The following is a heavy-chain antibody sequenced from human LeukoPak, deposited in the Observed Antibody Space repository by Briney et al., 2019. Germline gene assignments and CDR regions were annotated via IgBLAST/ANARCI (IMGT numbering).Heavy chain of an antibody. CDR3: ARLNYDFWSGVWEGYYMDV. Sequence: PGGSLRLSGAASGFTFSSYWMSWVRQAPGKGLEWVANIKQDGSEKYYADSVKGRFTISRDNAKNSLYLQMNSLRAEDTAVYYCARLNYDFWSGVWEGYYMDVWGKGTTVTVSS. CDR1: GFTFSSYW. CDR2: IKQDGSEK. J-gene: IGHJ6*03. D-gene: IGHD3-3*01. V-gene: IGHV3-7*01.